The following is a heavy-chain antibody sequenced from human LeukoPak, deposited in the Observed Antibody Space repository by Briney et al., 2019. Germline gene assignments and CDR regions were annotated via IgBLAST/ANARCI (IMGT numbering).Heavy chain of an antibody. CDR2: IYYSGST. V-gene: IGHV4-59*01. D-gene: IGHD3-10*01. J-gene: IGHJ3*02. CDR1: GGSIGSYY. Sequence: PSETLSLTCTVSGGSIGSYYWSWIRQPPGKGLEWIGYIYYSGSTNYNPSLKSRVTISVDTSKNQFSLKLSSVTAADTAVYYCASGIAYYYGSGSPVDIWGQGTMVTVSS. CDR3: ASGIAYYYGSGSPVDI.